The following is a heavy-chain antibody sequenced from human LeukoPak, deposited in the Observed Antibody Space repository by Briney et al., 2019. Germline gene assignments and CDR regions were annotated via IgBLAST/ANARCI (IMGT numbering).Heavy chain of an antibody. J-gene: IGHJ4*02. V-gene: IGHV3-21*01. CDR2: ISSSSSYI. Sequence: GGSLRLSCAASGFTFSSYSMNWVRQAPGKGLEWVSSISSSSSYIYYADSVKGRFTISRDNAKNSLYLQMNSLRAEDTAVYYYARDCPDDYGDFIFDYWGQGTLVTVSS. D-gene: IGHD4-17*01. CDR1: GFTFSSYS. CDR3: ARDCPDDYGDFIFDY.